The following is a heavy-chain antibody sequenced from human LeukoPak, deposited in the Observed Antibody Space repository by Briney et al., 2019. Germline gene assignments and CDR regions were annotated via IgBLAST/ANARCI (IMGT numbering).Heavy chain of an antibody. J-gene: IGHJ6*02. CDR3: ARAGPPSRAYYYYYGMDV. CDR1: GFTFSSYA. CDR2: ISGSGGST. V-gene: IGHV3-23*01. Sequence: GGSLRLSCAASGFTFSSYAMSWVRQAPGKGLEWVSAISGSGGSTYYADSVKGRFTISRDNSKNTLYLQMNSLKAEDTAVYYCARAGPPSRAYYYYYGMDVWGQGTTVTVSS. D-gene: IGHD2-2*01.